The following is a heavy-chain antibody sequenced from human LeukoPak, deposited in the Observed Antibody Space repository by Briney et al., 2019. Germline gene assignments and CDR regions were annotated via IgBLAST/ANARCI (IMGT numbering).Heavy chain of an antibody. CDR2: IIPILGIA. D-gene: IGHD1-26*01. J-gene: IGHJ4*02. Sequence: GASVKVSCKASGGTFSSYAISWVRQAPGQGLEWMGRIIPILGIANYAQKFQGRVTITADKSTSTAYMELSSLRSEDTAVYYCARSVGIVGATPFDYWGEGTLVTVSS. CDR3: ARSVGIVGATPFDY. V-gene: IGHV1-69*04. CDR1: GGTFSSYA.